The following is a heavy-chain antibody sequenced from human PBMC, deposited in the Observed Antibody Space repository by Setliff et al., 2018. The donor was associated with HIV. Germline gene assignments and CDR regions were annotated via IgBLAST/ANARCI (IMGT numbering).Heavy chain of an antibody. D-gene: IGHD3-10*01. V-gene: IGHV4-4*07. Sequence: PSETLSLTCIVSGASIGSQYWSWIRQPAGKGLEWIGRVYSSGNTNYNPSFKSRVTMSVDTSKNQFSLKLSSVTAADTAVYYCARSIYGSGTYPLDIWGQGALVTVSS. CDR2: VYSSGNT. J-gene: IGHJ4*02. CDR3: ARSIYGSGTYPLDI. CDR1: GASIGSQY.